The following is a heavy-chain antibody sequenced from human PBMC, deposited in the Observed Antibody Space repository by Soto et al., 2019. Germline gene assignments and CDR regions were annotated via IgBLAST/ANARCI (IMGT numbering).Heavy chain of an antibody. Sequence: QVQLVQSGAEVKKPGSSVKVSCKASGGTFSSYAISWVRQAPGQGLEWMGGIIPIFGTANYAQKFQGRVTITADESTSTAYMERSSLRSEDTAGYYCAMGNRLRSYNWFDPWGQGTLVTVSS. V-gene: IGHV1-69*01. J-gene: IGHJ5*02. CDR3: AMGNRLRSYNWFDP. CDR1: GGTFSSYA. CDR2: IIPIFGTA. D-gene: IGHD7-27*01.